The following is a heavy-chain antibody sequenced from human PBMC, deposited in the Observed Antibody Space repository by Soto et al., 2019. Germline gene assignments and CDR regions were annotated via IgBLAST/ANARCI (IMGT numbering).Heavy chain of an antibody. Sequence: SETLSHTCAVSDASIVSSIWGSCVRQPPGKGLEWIGEIYHSGSTNYNPSLKSRVTISVDKSKNQFSLKLSSVTAADTAVYYCARHSPTSTVFGIVISLGYWGQGTLVTVS. CDR3: ARHSPTSTVFGIVISLGY. CDR1: DASIVSSIW. J-gene: IGHJ4*02. CDR2: IYHSGST. V-gene: IGHV4-4*02. D-gene: IGHD3-3*01.